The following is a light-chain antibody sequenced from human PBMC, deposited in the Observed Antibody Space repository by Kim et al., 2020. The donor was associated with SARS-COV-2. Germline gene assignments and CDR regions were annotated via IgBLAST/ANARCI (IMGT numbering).Light chain of an antibody. J-gene: IGLJ3*02. CDR1: SSNIGAAYD. CDR3: QSYDNSLSGWV. V-gene: IGLV1-40*01. Sequence: QKVSISCSGSSSNIGAAYDVYWYQQLPGTAPKLLIHGNNNRPSGVPDRFSGSKSGTSASLAITGLQTEDEADYYCQSYDNSLSGWVFGGGTKLTVL. CDR2: GNN.